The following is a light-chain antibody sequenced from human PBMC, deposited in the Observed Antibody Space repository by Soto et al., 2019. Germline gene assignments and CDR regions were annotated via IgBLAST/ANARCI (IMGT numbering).Light chain of an antibody. CDR2: KAS. V-gene: IGKV1-5*03. J-gene: IGKJ2*01. CDR3: QQYNTYSYT. CDR1: QSISSW. Sequence: DIQMTQSPSTLSASVGDRVTITCRASQSISSWLAWYQQKPGKAPKLLISKASSLESGVPSRFSGSGSGTEFTLTISSLQPDYFATYYCQQYNTYSYTFGQGTKLEIK.